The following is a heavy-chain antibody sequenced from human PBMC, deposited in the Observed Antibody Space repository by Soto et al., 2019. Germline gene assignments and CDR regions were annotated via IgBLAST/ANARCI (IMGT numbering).Heavy chain of an antibody. CDR1: GYTFTVYY. J-gene: IGHJ5*02. CDR3: ARHGKRITMIVHFDP. V-gene: IGHV1-2*02. D-gene: IGHD3-22*01. CDR2: INPNSGGT. Sequence: ASVKVSCKASGYTFTVYYMHCVRQSPVQGLEWMGWINPNSGGTNYAQKFQGRVTMTRDTSISTAYMELSRLRSDDTAVYYCARHGKRITMIVHFDPWGQGTLVTVSS.